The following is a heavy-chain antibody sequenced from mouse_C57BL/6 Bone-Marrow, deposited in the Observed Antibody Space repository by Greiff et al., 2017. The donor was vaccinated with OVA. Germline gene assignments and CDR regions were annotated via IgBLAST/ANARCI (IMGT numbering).Heavy chain of an antibody. Sequence: EVQRVESGAELVRPGASVKLSCTASGFNIKDDYMHWVKQRPEQGLEWIGWIDPENGDTEYASKFQGKATITADTSSNTAYLQLSSLTSEDTAVYYCTTYYKGWFAYWGQGTLVTVSA. CDR2: IDPENGDT. CDR3: TTYYKGWFAY. J-gene: IGHJ3*01. D-gene: IGHD2-12*01. V-gene: IGHV14-4*01. CDR1: GFNIKDDY.